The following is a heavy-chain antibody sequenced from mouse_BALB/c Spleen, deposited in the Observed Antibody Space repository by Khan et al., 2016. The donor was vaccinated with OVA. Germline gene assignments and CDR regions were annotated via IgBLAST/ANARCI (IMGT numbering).Heavy chain of an antibody. CDR2: IWGGGGT. V-gene: IGHV2-6-4*01. Sequence: QVQLKQSGPGLVAPSQSLSITCSVSGFSLSRYNIHWVRQPPGKGLEWLGMIWGGGGTDYNSTLKSRLTNSKDNSESQVFLKMNSLQTDDTAMYYCARAYYRFDGYYAMDYWGQGTSVTVSS. CDR3: ARAYYRFDGYYAMDY. D-gene: IGHD2-14*01. J-gene: IGHJ4*01. CDR1: GFSLSRYN.